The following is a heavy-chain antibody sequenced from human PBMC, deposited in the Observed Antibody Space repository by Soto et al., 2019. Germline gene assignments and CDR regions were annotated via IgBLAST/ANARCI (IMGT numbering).Heavy chain of an antibody. CDR3: ARDPDYGDYGSIGY. V-gene: IGHV4-31*03. D-gene: IGHD4-17*01. CDR2: VYSNGRT. Sequence: QVQLQESGPGLVKPSQTLSLTCTVSGGSISSGGYYWSWIRQRPGKGLEWVGYVYSNGRTYYNPSLKSRITISVDTAKNQSYLKLSSVTAADAAVYSCARDPDYGDYGSIGYWGRGTLVTASS. J-gene: IGHJ4*02. CDR1: GGSISSGGYY.